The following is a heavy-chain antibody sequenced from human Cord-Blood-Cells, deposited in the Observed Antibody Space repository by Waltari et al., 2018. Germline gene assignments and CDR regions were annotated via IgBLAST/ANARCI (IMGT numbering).Heavy chain of an antibody. D-gene: IGHD3-3*01. V-gene: IGHV1-46*01. J-gene: IGHJ4*02. Sequence: QVQLVQSGAEVKKPGASVKVSCKASGYTFTSYYMHWVRQAPGQGLEWMGIINPSVGSTSYAQKFQGRVSMTRDKSTSTVYMELSSLRSEDTAVYYCAICFFGVGYYFDYWGQGPLVTVSS. CDR2: INPSVGST. CDR3: AICFFGVGYYFDY. CDR1: GYTFTSYY.